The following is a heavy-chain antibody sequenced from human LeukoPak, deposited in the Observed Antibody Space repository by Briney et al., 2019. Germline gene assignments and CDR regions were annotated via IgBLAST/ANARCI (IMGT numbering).Heavy chain of an antibody. CDR2: IIPIFGTA. J-gene: IGHJ4*02. CDR3: ARDRDYTFDY. Sequence: SVKVSCKASGGTFSSYAISWARQAPGQGLEWMGGIIPIFGTANYAQKFQGRVTITAGESTSTAYMELSSLRSEDTAVYYCARDRDYTFDYWGQGTLVTVSS. CDR1: GGTFSSYA. D-gene: IGHD4-11*01. V-gene: IGHV1-69*13.